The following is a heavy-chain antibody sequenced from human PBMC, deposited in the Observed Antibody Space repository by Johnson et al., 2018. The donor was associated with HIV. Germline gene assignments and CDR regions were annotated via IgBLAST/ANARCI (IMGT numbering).Heavy chain of an antibody. D-gene: IGHD3-16*01. Sequence: QVQLVESGGGVVQPGRSLRLSCAASGFTFSSYGMNWVRQAPGKGLEWVAVISYDGSNKYYADSVKDRFTISRDNSKNTLFLQMNGLRVEDTAIYYCTTFNSQMGEDVFDIWGQGTMVTVSS. V-gene: IGHV3-30*03. CDR1: GFTFSSYG. CDR3: TTFNSQMGEDVFDI. J-gene: IGHJ3*02. CDR2: ISYDGSNK.